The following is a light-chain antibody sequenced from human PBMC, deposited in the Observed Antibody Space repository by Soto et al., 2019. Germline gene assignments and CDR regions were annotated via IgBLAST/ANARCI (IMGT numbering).Light chain of an antibody. Sequence: DIQMTQSPSSLSASVGDRVTITCRASQSISSYLNWYQQKPGKAPKLLIYAASSLQSGVPSRFSGSGSGTDFTLTISSLHPEDFATYYCQQSYSTRWTFGQGTKV. J-gene: IGKJ1*01. CDR2: AAS. CDR1: QSISSY. V-gene: IGKV1-39*01. CDR3: QQSYSTRWT.